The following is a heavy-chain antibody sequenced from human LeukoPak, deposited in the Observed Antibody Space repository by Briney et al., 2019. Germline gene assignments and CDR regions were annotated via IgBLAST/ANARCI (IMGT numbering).Heavy chain of an antibody. CDR1: GFTFSSFG. CDR3: AKDRYFFQDYYYYMDV. J-gene: IGHJ6*03. D-gene: IGHD3-16*02. CDR2: ISYDGSSK. Sequence: GGSLRLSCAASGFTFSSFGMHWVRQAPGKGLEWVAGISYDGSSKYYADSVKGRFTISRDNSRNTLYLQMSSLRAEDTAVYYCAKDRYFFQDYYYYMDVWGKGTTVTVSS. V-gene: IGHV3-30*18.